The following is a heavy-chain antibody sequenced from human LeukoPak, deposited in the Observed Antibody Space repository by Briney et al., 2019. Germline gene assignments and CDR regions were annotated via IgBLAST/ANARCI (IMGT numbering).Heavy chain of an antibody. CDR1: GFTFTRNC. Sequence: GRSLRLSCVAAGFTFTRNCMHWVRQAPGKGLEWVAAIPHDGSNALYANSVKGRFTISRDDSKNTQYLQMNSLRIEDSAMYYCATGSDYYYASWGRGTLVTVSS. V-gene: IGHV3-30*03. J-gene: IGHJ5*02. CDR2: IPHDGSNA. CDR3: ATGSDYYYAS. D-gene: IGHD3-3*01.